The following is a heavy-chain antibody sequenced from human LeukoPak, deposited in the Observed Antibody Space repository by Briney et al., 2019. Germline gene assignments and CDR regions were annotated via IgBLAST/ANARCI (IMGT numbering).Heavy chain of an antibody. D-gene: IGHD1-26*01. CDR1: GYTFTSYD. Sequence: GASVKVSCKASGYTFTSYDINWVRQATGQGLEWMGWMNPNSGNTGYAQKFQGRVTITRNTSISTAYMELSSLRSEDTAVYYCARERPPIVGATTETDYWGQGTLVTVSS. CDR2: MNPNSGNT. CDR3: ARERPPIVGATTETDY. J-gene: IGHJ4*02. V-gene: IGHV1-8*03.